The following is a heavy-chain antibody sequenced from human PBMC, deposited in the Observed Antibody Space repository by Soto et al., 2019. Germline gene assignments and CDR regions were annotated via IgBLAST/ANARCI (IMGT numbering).Heavy chain of an antibody. CDR2: ICAYNGNT. CDR3: ALGRAEVGDFDY. D-gene: IGHD1-26*01. CDR1: GYTFTSYG. J-gene: IGHJ4*02. Sequence: ASVKVSCKASGYTFTSYGISWVRQAPGQGLEWMGWICAYNGNTNYAQKLQGRVTMTTDTSTSTAYMELRSLRSDDTAVYYCALGRAEVGDFDYWGQGTLVTVSS. V-gene: IGHV1-18*04.